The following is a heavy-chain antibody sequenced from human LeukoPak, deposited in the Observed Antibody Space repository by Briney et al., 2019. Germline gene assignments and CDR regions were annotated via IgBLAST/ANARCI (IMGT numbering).Heavy chain of an antibody. J-gene: IGHJ6*03. CDR3: ARDLRSDFWSGYYYYMDV. Sequence: GGSLRLSCAASGFTFSNYAMSWVRQAPGKGLEWVSAISGSGGSTYYADSVKGRFTISRDNSKNTLYLQMNSLRAEDTAVYYCARDLRSDFWSGYYYYMDVWGKGTTVTVSS. D-gene: IGHD3-3*01. CDR1: GFTFSNYA. V-gene: IGHV3-23*01. CDR2: ISGSGGST.